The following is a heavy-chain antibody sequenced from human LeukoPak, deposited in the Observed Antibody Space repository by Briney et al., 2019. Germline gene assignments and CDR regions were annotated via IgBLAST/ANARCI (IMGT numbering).Heavy chain of an antibody. CDR2: ISINGGST. J-gene: IGHJ4*02. V-gene: IGHV3-64*01. D-gene: IGHD6-6*01. CDR1: GFSFSSYA. CDR3: ARGKGSSSSDFFDY. Sequence: GSLRLSCAASGFSFSSYAMHWVRQAPGKGPEYVSGISINGGSTYYANSVKGRFTISRDNSKNILYLQMGSLRVEDMALYYCARGKGSSSSDFFDYWGQGTLVTVSS.